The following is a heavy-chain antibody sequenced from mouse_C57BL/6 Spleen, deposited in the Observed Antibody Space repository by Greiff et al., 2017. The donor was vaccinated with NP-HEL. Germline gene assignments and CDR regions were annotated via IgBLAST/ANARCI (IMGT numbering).Heavy chain of an antibody. D-gene: IGHD1-1*01. J-gene: IGHJ1*03. Sequence: EVKLMESGGGLVQPGESLKLSCESNEYEFPSHDMSWVRKTPEKRLELVAAINSDGGSTYYPDTMERRFIISRDNTKKTLYLQMSSLRSEDTALYYCARYYYGTVVLDVWGTGTTVTVSS. V-gene: IGHV5-2*01. CDR3: ARYYYGTVVLDV. CDR1: EYEFPSHD. CDR2: INSDGGST.